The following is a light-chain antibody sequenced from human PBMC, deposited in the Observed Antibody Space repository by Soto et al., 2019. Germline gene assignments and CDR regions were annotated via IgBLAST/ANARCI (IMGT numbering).Light chain of an antibody. CDR2: GAS. J-gene: IGKJ5*01. Sequence: MVMPQTKEAVGVSRGGAATRXEWASQYIGSNLAWYQQKPDQAPRLLIYGASTRATGIPARFSGRGSGTECTLTISSLQSEDFAVYYCEQYNNWPITFGQGTRLEIK. V-gene: IGKV3-15*01. CDR1: QYIGSN. CDR3: EQYNNWPIT.